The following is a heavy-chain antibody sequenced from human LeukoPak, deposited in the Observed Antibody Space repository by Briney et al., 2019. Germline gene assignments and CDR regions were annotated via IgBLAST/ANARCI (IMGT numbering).Heavy chain of an antibody. CDR2: IYYSGST. CDR3: AREDCSSTSCPRGRGKAFDI. Sequence: PETLSLTCTVSGGSISSSSYYWGWIRQPPGKGLEWIGSIYYSGSTYYNPSLKSRVTISVDTSKNQFSLKLSSVTAADTAVYYCAREDCSSTSCPRGRGKAFDIWGQGTMVTVSS. J-gene: IGHJ3*02. D-gene: IGHD2-2*01. CDR1: GGSISSSSYY. V-gene: IGHV4-39*07.